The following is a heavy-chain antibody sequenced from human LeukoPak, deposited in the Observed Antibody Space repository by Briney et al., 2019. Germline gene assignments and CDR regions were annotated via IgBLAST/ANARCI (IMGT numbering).Heavy chain of an antibody. CDR2: ISGSGGST. Sequence: QAGGSLRLSCAASGFTFSSYGMSWVRQAPGKGLEWVSAISGSGGSTYYADSVKGRFTISRDNSKNTLYLQMNSLRAEDTAVHYCAKDRRLWHKGVFDYWGQGTLVTGSS. V-gene: IGHV3-23*01. J-gene: IGHJ4*02. CDR1: GFTFSSYG. D-gene: IGHD5-18*01. CDR3: AKDRRLWHKGVFDY.